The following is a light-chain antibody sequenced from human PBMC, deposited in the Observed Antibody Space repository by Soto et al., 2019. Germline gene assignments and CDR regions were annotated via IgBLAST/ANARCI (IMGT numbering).Light chain of an antibody. CDR1: QDIRKY. V-gene: IGKV1-33*01. CDR3: QQYDNLPLI. Sequence: DIQMTQSPSSLSASVGDRVTITCQATQDIRKYLNWYQQKPGKAPKLLIYDASSLETGVPSRFSGSGSGTDFTLTISSPQPEDFATYYCQQYDNLPLIFGQGTRLEIK. CDR2: DAS. J-gene: IGKJ5*01.